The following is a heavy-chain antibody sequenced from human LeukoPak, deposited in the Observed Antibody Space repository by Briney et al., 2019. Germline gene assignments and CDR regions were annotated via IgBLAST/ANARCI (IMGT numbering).Heavy chain of an antibody. Sequence: SETLSLTCAVSGGSIGSHYWSWIRQPPGKRLEWIGFIYYSGRTRYNPSLHSRVTISADTSKNHLSLKLTSVTAADTAVYYCARLLDNDSSGDPDTFDMWGQGIMVTVSS. J-gene: IGHJ3*02. CDR2: IYYSGRT. CDR3: ARLLDNDSSGDPDTFDM. V-gene: IGHV4-59*11. D-gene: IGHD3-22*01. CDR1: GGSIGSHY.